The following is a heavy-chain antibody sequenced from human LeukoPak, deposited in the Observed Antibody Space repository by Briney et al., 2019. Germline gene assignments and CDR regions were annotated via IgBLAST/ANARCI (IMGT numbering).Heavy chain of an antibody. Sequence: GGSLRLSCAASGFTFSTYAMSWVRQIPGKGLEWVSATSGSDDGTYYADSVKGRFTISRDNSRNTLYLQMNTLRAEDTAVYFCAKSPVSSCRGSFCYPFDYWGQGNLVTVSS. D-gene: IGHD2-15*01. V-gene: IGHV3-23*01. CDR3: AKSPVSSCRGSFCYPFDY. CDR2: TSGSDDGT. CDR1: GFTFSTYA. J-gene: IGHJ4*02.